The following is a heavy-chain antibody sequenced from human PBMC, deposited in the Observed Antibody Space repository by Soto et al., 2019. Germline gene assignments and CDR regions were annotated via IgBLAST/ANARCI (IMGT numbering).Heavy chain of an antibody. V-gene: IGHV3-20*04. Sequence: GGSLRISCAASGFTFDDYGMSWVRQAPGKGLEWVSGINWNGGSTGYADSVKGRFTISRDNAKNSLYLQMNSLRAEDTALYYCARDKYAEDHNDAFDIWSQGTMVTVSS. CDR3: ARDKYAEDHNDAFDI. D-gene: IGHD2-2*01. J-gene: IGHJ3*02. CDR2: INWNGGST. CDR1: GFTFDDYG.